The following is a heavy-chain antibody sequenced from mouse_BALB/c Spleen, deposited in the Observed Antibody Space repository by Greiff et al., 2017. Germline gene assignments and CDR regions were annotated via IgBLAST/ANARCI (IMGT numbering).Heavy chain of an antibody. D-gene: IGHD2-14*01. V-gene: IGHV5-9-4*01. CDR1: GFTFSSYA. CDR2: ISSGGSYT. Sequence: EVKLMESGGGLVKPGGSLKLSCAASGFTFSSYAMSWVRQSPEKRLEWVAEISSGGSYTYYPDTVTGRFTISRDNAKNTLYLEMSSLRSEDTAMYYCARGVRGYFDYWGQGTTLTVSS. CDR3: ARGVRGYFDY. J-gene: IGHJ2*01.